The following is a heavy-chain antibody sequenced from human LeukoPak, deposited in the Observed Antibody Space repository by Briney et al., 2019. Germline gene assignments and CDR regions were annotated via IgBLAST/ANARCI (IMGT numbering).Heavy chain of an antibody. CDR3: ARQVPSYHDSYIDY. V-gene: IGHV4-59*08. CDR1: GGSISSYD. CDR2: IYYSGST. D-gene: IGHD3-22*01. Sequence: SETLSLTCTVSGGSISSYDWSWIRQPPGKGLEWIGYIYYSGSTNYNPSLKSRVTISVDTSKNQFSLKLSSVTAADTAVYYCARQVPSYHDSYIDYWGQGTLVTASS. J-gene: IGHJ4*02.